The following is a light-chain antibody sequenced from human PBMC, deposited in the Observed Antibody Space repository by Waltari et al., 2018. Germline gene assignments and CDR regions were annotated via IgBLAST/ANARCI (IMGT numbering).Light chain of an antibody. CDR1: SSNIGNNY. V-gene: IGLV1-51*01. CDR3: GTWDSSLSTVI. J-gene: IGLJ2*01. CDR2: ENK. Sequence: QSVLTQPPSVSAAPGQKVTISCSGSSSNIGNNYVSWYQHVPGKAPKLLIYENKKRPSGIPDRFSVSKSGTSATLGITGLQTGDEADYYCGTWDSSLSTVIFGGGTKLTVL.